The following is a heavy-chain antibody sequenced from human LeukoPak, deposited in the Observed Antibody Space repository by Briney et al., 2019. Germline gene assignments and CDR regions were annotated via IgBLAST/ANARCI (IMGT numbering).Heavy chain of an antibody. D-gene: IGHD3-22*01. V-gene: IGHV3-21*01. CDR1: GFTFSRYS. CDR2: ITSSGIYI. J-gene: IGHJ4*02. CDR3: ASSRYDSSGYYGIIAY. Sequence: GGSLRLSCAASGFTFSRYSMNWVRQAPGQGLEWVSSITSSGIYIYYADSVKGRFTISRDNAKNSLYLQMNSLRAEDTAVYYCASSRYDSSGYYGIIAYWGQGTLVTVSS.